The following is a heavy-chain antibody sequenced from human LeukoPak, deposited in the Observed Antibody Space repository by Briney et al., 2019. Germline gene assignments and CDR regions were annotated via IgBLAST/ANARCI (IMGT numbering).Heavy chain of an antibody. Sequence: ASVKVSCKASGYTFTRYYLHWVRQAPGQGLEWMGIINPSGGSTTYAQKFQGRVTMTRDTSTSAVYMELSTLRSEDTAVYYCARDREYSSGPQYFLDYWGQGTLVTVSS. CDR2: INPSGGST. J-gene: IGHJ4*02. D-gene: IGHD6-19*01. V-gene: IGHV1-46*01. CDR3: ARDREYSSGPQYFLDY. CDR1: GYTFTRYY.